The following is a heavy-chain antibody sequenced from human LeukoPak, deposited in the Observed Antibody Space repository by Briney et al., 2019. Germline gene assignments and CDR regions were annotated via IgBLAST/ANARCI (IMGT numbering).Heavy chain of an antibody. CDR3: AKEAGTRDY. J-gene: IGHJ4*02. CDR2: VSGTGSST. V-gene: IGHV3-23*01. CDR1: GFTFSNYA. Sequence: GGSLRLSCAASGFTFSNYAMTWVRQAPGKGLEWVSAVSGTGSSTYYADSVKGRFTISRDNSKNSLYLQMNSLRAEDTALYYCAKEAGTRDYWGQGTLVTVSS. D-gene: IGHD6-19*01.